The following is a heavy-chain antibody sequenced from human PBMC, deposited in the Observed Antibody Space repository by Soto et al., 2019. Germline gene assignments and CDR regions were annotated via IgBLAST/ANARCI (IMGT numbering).Heavy chain of an antibody. D-gene: IGHD1-1*01. J-gene: IGHJ4*02. V-gene: IGHV1-8*01. CDR3: ARRAETNGWNGFGADKYYFDF. CDR2: MNPNTGNS. Sequence: ASVKVSCKASGYTFTSYDIYWVRQATGQGLEWMGWMNPNTGNSGYAQKFQGRITVTSDTSINTVHMELSSLRSEDTAVYYCARRAETNGWNGFGADKYYFDFWGQGTLVTVSS. CDR1: GYTFTSYD.